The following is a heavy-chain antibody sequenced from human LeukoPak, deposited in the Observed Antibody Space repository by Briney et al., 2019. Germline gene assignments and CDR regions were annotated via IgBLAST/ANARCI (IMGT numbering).Heavy chain of an antibody. V-gene: IGHV4-59*01. J-gene: IGHJ6*03. CDR1: GGSFSGYY. CDR2: IYYSGST. Sequence: PSETLSLTCAVYGGSFSGYYWSWIRQPPGKGLEWIGYIYYSGSTNYNPSLKSRVTISVDTSKNQFSLKLSSVTAADTAVYYCARVARQQLVRGPPYYYYYMDVWGKGTTVTVSS. CDR3: ARVARQQLVRGPPYYYYYMDV. D-gene: IGHD6-13*01.